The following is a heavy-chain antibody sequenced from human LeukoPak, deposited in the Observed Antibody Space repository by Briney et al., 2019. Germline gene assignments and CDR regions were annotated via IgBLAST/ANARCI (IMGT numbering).Heavy chain of an antibody. D-gene: IGHD4-17*01. Sequence: PGGSLRLSCAASGFTFSXXXXXXVRQGPGXXXXXVLVIRRGSXSMNXXXXXKXRFTISRDDAKNSLYLQMDSLRAEDTAVYYCARDGYGDYVFDYWGQGTLVTVSS. V-gene: IGHV3-21*01. J-gene: IGHJ4*02. CDR1: GFTFSXXX. CDR2: IRRGSXSM. CDR3: ARDGYGDYVFDY.